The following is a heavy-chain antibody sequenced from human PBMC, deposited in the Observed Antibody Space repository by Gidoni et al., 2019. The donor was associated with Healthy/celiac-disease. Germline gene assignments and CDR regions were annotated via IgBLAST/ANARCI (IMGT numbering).Heavy chain of an antibody. J-gene: IGHJ6*02. CDR1: GGSFSGYY. CDR3: ARGLCRGRYSYGGYYYYYGMDV. D-gene: IGHD5-18*01. Sequence: QVQLQQWGAGLLKPSETLSLTCAVYGGSFSGYYWSWIRQPPGKGLEWIGEINHSGSTNYNPSLKSRVTISVDTSKNQFSLKLSSVTAADTAVYYCARGLCRGRYSYGGYYYYYGMDVWGQGTTVTVSS. V-gene: IGHV4-34*01. CDR2: INHSGST.